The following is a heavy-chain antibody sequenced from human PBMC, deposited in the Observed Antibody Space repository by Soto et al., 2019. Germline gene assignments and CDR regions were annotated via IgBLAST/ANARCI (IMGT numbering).Heavy chain of an antibody. V-gene: IGHV5-51*01. Sequence: ESLKISCQCSGDTFSNFWIGWVRQLPGKGLEWMGIIYPGDHETRYSPSFHGKVTISADKSINTAYLQWNSLEASDTAFYFCASSTRSSQYFDYWGQGALVTVSS. CDR1: GDTFSNFW. D-gene: IGHD6-13*01. J-gene: IGHJ4*02. CDR2: IYPGDHET. CDR3: ASSTRSSQYFDY.